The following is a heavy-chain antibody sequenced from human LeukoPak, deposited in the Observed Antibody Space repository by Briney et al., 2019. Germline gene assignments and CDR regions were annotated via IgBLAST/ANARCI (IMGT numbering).Heavy chain of an antibody. CDR1: GFRFSNYA. D-gene: IGHD3-22*01. V-gene: IGHV3-23*01. J-gene: IGHJ5*02. CDR2: ISGGGSST. Sequence: GGSLRLSCTASGFRFSNYAMNRVRQAPGKGLEWVSVISGGGSSTNYADFVKGRFTISRENSKNTLYLQMNSLRAEDTAVYYCAHTDSYYFDSGMVSWGQGALVTVSS. CDR3: AHTDSYYFDSGMVS.